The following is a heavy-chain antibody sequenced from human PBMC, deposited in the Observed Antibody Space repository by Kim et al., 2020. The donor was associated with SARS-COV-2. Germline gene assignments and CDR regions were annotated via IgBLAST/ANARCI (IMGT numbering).Heavy chain of an antibody. CDR2: IIPIFGTA. CDR3: ARVGYGSGSYYNVYYYGMDV. V-gene: IGHV1-69*06. Sequence: SVKVSCKASGGTFSSYAISWVRQAPGQGLEWMGGIIPIFGTANYAQKFQGRVTITADKSTSTAYMELSSLRSEDTAVYYCARVGYGSGSYYNVYYYGMDVWGQGTTVTVSS. J-gene: IGHJ6*02. D-gene: IGHD3-10*01. CDR1: GGTFSSYA.